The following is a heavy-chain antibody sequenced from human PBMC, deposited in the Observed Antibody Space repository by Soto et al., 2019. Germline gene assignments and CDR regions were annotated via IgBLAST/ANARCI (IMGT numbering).Heavy chain of an antibody. J-gene: IGHJ6*02. CDR2: IYPGDSDT. V-gene: IGHV5-51*01. D-gene: IGHD6-13*01. CDR3: ARTAAAGKYYYGVDV. Sequence: GESLKISCKGSGYSFTSYWIGWVRQMPGKGLEWMGIIYPGDSDTRYSPSFQGQVTISADKSISTAYLQWSSLNASDTAIYYCARTAAAGKYYYGVDVWGQGATVTVSS. CDR1: GYSFTSYW.